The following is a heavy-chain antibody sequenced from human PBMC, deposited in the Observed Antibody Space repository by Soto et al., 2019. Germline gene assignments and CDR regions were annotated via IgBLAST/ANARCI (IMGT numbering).Heavy chain of an antibody. CDR3: ARDRAALYCSGGSCYSVDFDY. CDR2: ISSSSSYI. CDR1: GFTFSSYS. V-gene: IGHV3-21*01. D-gene: IGHD2-15*01. Sequence: GGSLRLSCAASGFTFSSYSMNWVRQAPGKGLEWVSSISSSSSYIYYADSVKGRFTISRDNAKNSLYLQMNSLRAEDTAVYSCARDRAALYCSGGSCYSVDFDYWGQGTLVTVSS. J-gene: IGHJ4*02.